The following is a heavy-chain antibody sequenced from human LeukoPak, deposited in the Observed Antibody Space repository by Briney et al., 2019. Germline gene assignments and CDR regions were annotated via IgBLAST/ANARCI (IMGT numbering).Heavy chain of an antibody. J-gene: IGHJ6*03. CDR2: ISYDGSDK. CDR3: ARVLRYCSGGNCYSGGLGYMDV. Sequence: GGSLRLSCAASGFTFGSYAMHWVRQAPGKGLEWVALISYDGSDKYSADSVKGRFTISRDNAKNSLFLQMNSLRAEDTAVYYCARVLRYCSGGNCYSGGLGYMDVWGKGTTVTISS. V-gene: IGHV3-30*04. CDR1: GFTFGSYA. D-gene: IGHD2-15*01.